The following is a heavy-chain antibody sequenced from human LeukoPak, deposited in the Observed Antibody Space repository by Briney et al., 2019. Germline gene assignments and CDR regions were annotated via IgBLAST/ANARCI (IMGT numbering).Heavy chain of an antibody. CDR1: GGSISSYY. Sequence: SETLSLTCTVSGGSISSYYWSWIRQPAGKGLEWIGRIYTSGSTNYHPSLKSRVTMSVDTSKNQFSLKLSSVTAADTAVYYCARYYYDSSGYYLDYWGQGALVTVSS. V-gene: IGHV4-4*07. CDR2: IYTSGST. CDR3: ARYYYDSSGYYLDY. J-gene: IGHJ4*02. D-gene: IGHD3-22*01.